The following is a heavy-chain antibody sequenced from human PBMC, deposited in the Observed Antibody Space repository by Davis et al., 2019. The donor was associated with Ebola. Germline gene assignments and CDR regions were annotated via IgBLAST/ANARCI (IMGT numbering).Heavy chain of an antibody. CDR2: IVVGSGNT. CDR3: AKGDRGMAAHFDY. Sequence: SVKVSCKASGFTFTSSAVQWVRQARGQRLEWIGWIVVGSGNTNYAQKFQERVTITRDMSTSTAYMELSSLRSEDTAVYYCAKGDRGMAAHFDYWGQGTLVTVSS. D-gene: IGHD6-13*01. V-gene: IGHV1-58*01. CDR1: GFTFTSSA. J-gene: IGHJ4*02.